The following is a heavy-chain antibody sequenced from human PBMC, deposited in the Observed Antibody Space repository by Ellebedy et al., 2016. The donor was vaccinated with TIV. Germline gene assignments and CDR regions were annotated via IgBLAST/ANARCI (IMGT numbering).Heavy chain of an antibody. J-gene: IGHJ4*02. Sequence: GESLKISCAASGFTFSSYAMHWVRQAPGKGLEWVAVISYDGSNKYYADSVKGRFTISRDNSKNTLYLQMNSLRAEDTAVYYCARVGSSWYWGEFDYWGQGTLVTVSS. CDR1: GFTFSSYA. CDR3: ARVGSSWYWGEFDY. V-gene: IGHV3-30-3*01. D-gene: IGHD6-13*01. CDR2: ISYDGSNK.